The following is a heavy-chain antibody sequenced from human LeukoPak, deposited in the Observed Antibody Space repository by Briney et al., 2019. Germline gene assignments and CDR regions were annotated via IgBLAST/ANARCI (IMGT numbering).Heavy chain of an antibody. CDR2: ISGSDGSS. CDR3: AKSLGVGGYTRYKGFDQ. Sequence: GGSLRLSCAAYGFTFNSFAMNWVRQAPGKGLEWVSSISGSDGSSHYADFVKGRFTISRDNSKNTLHLQMNSLRAEDTAVYYCAKSLGVGGYTRYKGFDQWGQGTLVTVSS. V-gene: IGHV3-23*01. D-gene: IGHD3-16*02. J-gene: IGHJ4*02. CDR1: GFTFNSFA.